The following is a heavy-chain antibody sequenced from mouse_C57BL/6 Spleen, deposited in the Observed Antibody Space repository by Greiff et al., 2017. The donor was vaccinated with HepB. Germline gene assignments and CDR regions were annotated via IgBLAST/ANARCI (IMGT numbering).Heavy chain of an antibody. V-gene: IGHV5-9*01. CDR1: GFTFSSYT. D-gene: IGHD2-3*01. J-gene: IGHJ3*01. Sequence: EVHLVESGGGLVKPGGSLKLSCAASGFTFSSYTMSWVRQTPEKRLEWVATISGGGGNTYYPDSVKGRFTISRDNAKNTLYLQMSSLRSEDTALYYCARPVDGYYWFAYWGQGTLVTVSA. CDR2: ISGGGGNT. CDR3: ARPVDGYYWFAY.